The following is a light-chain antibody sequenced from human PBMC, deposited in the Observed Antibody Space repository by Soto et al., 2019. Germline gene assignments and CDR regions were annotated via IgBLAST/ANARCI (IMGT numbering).Light chain of an antibody. J-gene: IGLJ1*01. CDR1: KSDIGVYDF. CDR3: KSYAGSKAYV. V-gene: IGLV2-8*01. Sequence: QSVLTQPPSASGSPGQSVTISCTGTKSDIGVYDFVSWYQHHPGKAPRLIIYEVVQRPSGVPDRFYGSKSGNTASLTVSGLQAADEADYFCKSYAGSKAYVFGRGPKVTVL. CDR2: EVV.